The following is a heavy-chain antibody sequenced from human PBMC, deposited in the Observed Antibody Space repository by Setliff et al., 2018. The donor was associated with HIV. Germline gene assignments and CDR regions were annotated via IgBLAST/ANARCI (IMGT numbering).Heavy chain of an antibody. CDR1: GGPISSTNYY. D-gene: IGHD2-2*01. V-gene: IGHV4-39*01. CDR3: ARHSPTYCSGTSCYDNWFDP. Sequence: PSETLSLTCTVSGGPISSTNYYWGWIRQPPGKGLEWIGSIYYSGSTYYNPSLKSRVTISVDTSKNQFSLKLSSVTAADTAVYYCARHSPTYCSGTSCYDNWFDPWGQGTLVTVSS. CDR2: IYYSGST. J-gene: IGHJ5*02.